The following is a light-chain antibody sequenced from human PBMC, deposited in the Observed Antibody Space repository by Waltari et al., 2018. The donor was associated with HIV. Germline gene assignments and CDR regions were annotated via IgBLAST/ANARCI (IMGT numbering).Light chain of an antibody. V-gene: IGLV1-51*01. Sequence: QSVLTQPPSVSAAPGPKATTPCSGSSPTFGSGSVSWSQHLPGAAPSLLIYDNTKRPSWISDRFSGSKSGTSATLGITGLQTGDEADYYCGTWDSSVGAAVFGGGTRLTVL. CDR2: DNT. CDR1: SPTFGSGS. CDR3: GTWDSSVGAAV. J-gene: IGLJ3*02.